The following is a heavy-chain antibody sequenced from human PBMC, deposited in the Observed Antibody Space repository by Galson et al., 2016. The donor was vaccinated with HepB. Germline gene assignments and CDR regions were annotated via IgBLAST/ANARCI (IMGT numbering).Heavy chain of an antibody. CDR2: INLDGGEK. CDR3: ARVGYCSGAGCRGRDWFDP. Sequence: SLRLSCAASEFSFTDYWMTWVRQAPGKGLECLANINLDGGEKNYVDSVKGRFTISRDNAKNSVYLQINSLRAEDTALYYCARVGYCSGAGCRGRDWFDPWGQGIPVTVSS. D-gene: IGHD2-15*01. V-gene: IGHV3-7*01. CDR1: EFSFTDYW. J-gene: IGHJ5*02.